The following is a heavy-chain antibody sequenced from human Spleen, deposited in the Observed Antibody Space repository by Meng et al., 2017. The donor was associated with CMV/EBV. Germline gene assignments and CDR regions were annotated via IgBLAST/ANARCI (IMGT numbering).Heavy chain of an antibody. CDR1: GYTFTGYY. Sequence: ASVKVSCKASGYTFTGYYMHWVRQAPGQGLEWMGWINPNSGGTNYAQKFQGRVTMTRDTSISTAYMELSRLRSDDTAVYYCARGLIVGATTAGVDYWGQGTLVTVSS. CDR2: INPNSGGT. D-gene: IGHD1-26*01. CDR3: ARGLIVGATTAGVDY. J-gene: IGHJ4*02. V-gene: IGHV1-2*02.